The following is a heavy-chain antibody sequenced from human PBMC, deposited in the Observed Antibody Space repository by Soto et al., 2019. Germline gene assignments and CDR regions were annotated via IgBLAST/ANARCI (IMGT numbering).Heavy chain of an antibody. V-gene: IGHV3-23*01. CDR3: AKERSSGWSFDY. CDR2: VSGSGGST. CDR1: GFTFSSYA. J-gene: IGHJ4*02. Sequence: GGSLRLSCAASGFTFSSYAMSWVRQAPGKGLEWVSAVSGSGGSTYYADSVKGRFTISRDNSRNTLYLQMNSLRAEDTAVFYCAKERSSGWSFDYWGQGTLVTVSS. D-gene: IGHD6-19*01.